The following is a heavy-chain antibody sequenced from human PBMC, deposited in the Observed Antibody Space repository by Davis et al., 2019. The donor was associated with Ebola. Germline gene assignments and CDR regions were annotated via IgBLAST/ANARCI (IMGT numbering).Heavy chain of an antibody. CDR3: ARDGEQWLVQYYYFDY. CDR2: ISYDGSNK. J-gene: IGHJ4*02. D-gene: IGHD6-19*01. Sequence: PGGSLRLSCAASGFTFSSYGMHWVRQAPGKGLEWVAVISYDGSNKYYADSVKGRFTISRDNSKNTLYLQMNSLRAEDTAVYYCARDGEQWLVQYYYFDYWGQGTLVTVSS. CDR1: GFTFSSYG. V-gene: IGHV3-30*03.